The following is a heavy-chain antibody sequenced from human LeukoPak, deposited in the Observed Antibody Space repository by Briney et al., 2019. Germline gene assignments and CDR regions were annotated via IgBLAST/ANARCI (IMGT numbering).Heavy chain of an antibody. CDR3: AKDPSWSYYYYGMDV. CDR1: GFTFSSYG. D-gene: IGHD3-3*01. Sequence: PGGSLRLSCAASGFTFSSYGMHWVRQAPGKGLEWVAVISYDGSNKYYADSMKGRFTISRDNSKNTLYLQMNSLRAEDTAVYYCAKDPSWSYYYYGMDVWGQGTTVTVSS. CDR2: ISYDGSNK. J-gene: IGHJ6*02. V-gene: IGHV3-30*18.